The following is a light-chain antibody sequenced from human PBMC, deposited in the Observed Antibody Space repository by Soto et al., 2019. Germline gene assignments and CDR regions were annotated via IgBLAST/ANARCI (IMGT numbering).Light chain of an antibody. CDR3: QEYGSSPPWT. Sequence: EIVLAQSPGTLSLSPGERATLSCRASQTVSNNFLAWYQQRPGQAPRLLISGASSRATGIPDRFIGSGSGTDFTLTIRRLEPEEFAVYYCQEYGSSPPWTFGQGTKVDIK. V-gene: IGKV3-20*01. CDR2: GAS. J-gene: IGKJ1*01. CDR1: QTVSNNF.